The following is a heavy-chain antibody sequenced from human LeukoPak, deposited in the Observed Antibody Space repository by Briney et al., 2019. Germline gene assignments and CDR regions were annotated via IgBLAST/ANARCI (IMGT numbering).Heavy chain of an antibody. V-gene: IGHV3-30*18. CDR2: FSYDGSNK. Sequence: PGGSLRLSCAASGFTFSSSGMHWVRQAPGKGLEWVALFSYDGSNKYYADSVEGRFTISGDNSKNTLYLQMNSLRAEDTAVYYCAKVASYYFDYWGQGTLVTVSS. J-gene: IGHJ4*02. CDR3: AKVASYYFDY. CDR1: GFTFSSSG. D-gene: IGHD1-26*01.